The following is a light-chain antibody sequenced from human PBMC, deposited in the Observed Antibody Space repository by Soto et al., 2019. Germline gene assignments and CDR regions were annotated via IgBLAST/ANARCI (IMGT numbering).Light chain of an antibody. CDR2: GES. CDR3: QQFSGSVT. J-gene: IGKJ4*01. CDR1: QSVTSTY. Sequence: EIVLTQSPGTLSLSPGERATLSCRASQSVTSTYLAWYQQKPGQAPRLLIYGESKRQSGVPARFSGGGSGTDFTLTISSLEPEDFAVYYCQQFSGSVTFGGGTRVDI. V-gene: IGKV3-20*01.